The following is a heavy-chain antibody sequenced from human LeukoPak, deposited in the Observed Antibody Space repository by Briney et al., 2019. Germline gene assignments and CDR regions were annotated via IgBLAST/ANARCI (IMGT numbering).Heavy chain of an antibody. CDR2: ISGSGGST. CDR1: GFTFSSYA. CDR3: ARGIMAAAMWETRGFDY. D-gene: IGHD2-2*01. J-gene: IGHJ4*02. V-gene: IGHV3-23*01. Sequence: GGSLRLSCAASGFTFSSYAMSWVRQAPGKGLEWVSAISGSGGSTYYADSVKGRFTISRDNAKNSLFLQMNSLGAEDTAVYYCARGIMAAAMWETRGFDYWGQGTLVTVSS.